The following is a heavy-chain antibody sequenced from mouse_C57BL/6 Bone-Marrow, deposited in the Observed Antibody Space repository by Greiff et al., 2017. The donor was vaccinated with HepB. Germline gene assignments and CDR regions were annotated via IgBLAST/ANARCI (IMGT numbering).Heavy chain of an antibody. CDR2: IYPGDGDT. Sequence: QVQLQQSGPELVKPGASVKISCKASGYAFSSSWMHWVKQRPGKGLEWIGRIYPGDGDTNYNGKFKGKATLTVDKSSSTAYMQLSSLTSEDSAVYICARMETVDYWGQGTTLTVSS. CDR3: ARMETVDY. V-gene: IGHV1-82*01. CDR1: GYAFSSSW. J-gene: IGHJ2*01. D-gene: IGHD2-3*01.